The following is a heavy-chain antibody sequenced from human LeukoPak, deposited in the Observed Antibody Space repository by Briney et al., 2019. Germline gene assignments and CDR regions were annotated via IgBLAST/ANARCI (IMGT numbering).Heavy chain of an antibody. CDR1: GYSFTSYW. V-gene: IGHV5-51*01. Sequence: GESLKISCKDSGYSFTSYWIGWVRQMPGKGLEWMGIIYPGDSDTRYSPSFQGQVTISADKSISTAYLQWSSLKASDTAIYYCARAPTGFPNWFDPWGQGTQVTVSS. J-gene: IGHJ5*02. D-gene: IGHD2-8*02. CDR2: IYPGDSDT. CDR3: ARAPTGFPNWFDP.